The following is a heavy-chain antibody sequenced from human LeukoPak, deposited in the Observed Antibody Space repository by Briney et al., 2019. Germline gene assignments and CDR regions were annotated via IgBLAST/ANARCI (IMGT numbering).Heavy chain of an antibody. CDR2: ISWNSGSI. V-gene: IGHV3-9*01. J-gene: IGHJ4*02. CDR3: AKAREQGPTLDY. Sequence: GGSLRLSCAASGFTFDDYAMHWVRQAPGKGLEWVSGISWNSGSIGYADSVKGRFTISRDNAKNSLYLQMNSLRAEDTALYYCAKAREQGPTLDYWGQGPLVTVSS. D-gene: IGHD6-19*01. CDR1: GFTFDDYA.